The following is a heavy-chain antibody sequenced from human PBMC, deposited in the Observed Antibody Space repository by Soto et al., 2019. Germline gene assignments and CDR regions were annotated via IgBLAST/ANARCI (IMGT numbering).Heavy chain of an antibody. V-gene: IGHV4-59*01. CDR1: GGSISSYY. D-gene: IGHD2-15*01. CDR3: ARDRVAGDGYYYYGMDV. Sequence: SETLSLTCTVSGGSISSYYWSWIRQPPGNGLEWIGYIYYSGSTNYNPSLKSRVTISVDTSKNQFSLKLSSVTAADTAVYYCARDRVAGDGYYYYGMDVWGQGTTVTVSS. CDR2: IYYSGST. J-gene: IGHJ6*02.